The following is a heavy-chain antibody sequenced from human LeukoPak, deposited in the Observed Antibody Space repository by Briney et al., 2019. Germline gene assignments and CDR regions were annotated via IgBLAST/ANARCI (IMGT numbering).Heavy chain of an antibody. CDR2: INPNSGGT. D-gene: IGHD3-10*01. Sequence: GASVKVSCKASGCTFTSYYMHWVRQAPGQGLEWMGWINPNSGGTNYAQKFQGRVTMTRDTSISTAYMELSRLRSDDTAVYYCARDMSAGTLDYWGQGTLVTVSS. J-gene: IGHJ4*02. CDR3: ARDMSAGTLDY. V-gene: IGHV1-2*02. CDR1: GCTFTSYY.